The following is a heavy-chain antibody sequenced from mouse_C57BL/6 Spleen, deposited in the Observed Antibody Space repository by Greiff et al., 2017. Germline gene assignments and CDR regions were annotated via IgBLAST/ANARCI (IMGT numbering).Heavy chain of an antibody. J-gene: IGHJ2*01. CDR3: ARDYGSGFDY. CDR2: INYDGSST. CDR1: GFTFSDYY. Sequence: EVMLVESEGGLVQPGSSMKLSCTASGFTFSDYYMAWVRQVPEKGLEWVANINYDGSSTYYLDSLKSRFIISRDNAKNILYLQMSSLKSEDTATYYCARDYGSGFDYWGQGTTLTVSS. D-gene: IGHD1-1*01. V-gene: IGHV5-16*01.